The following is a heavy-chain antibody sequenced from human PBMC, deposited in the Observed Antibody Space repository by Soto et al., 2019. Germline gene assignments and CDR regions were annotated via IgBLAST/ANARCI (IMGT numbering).Heavy chain of an antibody. Sequence: QLQLQESGPGLVKPSETLSLTCTVSGGSISSSSYYWGWIRQPPGKGLEWIGSIYYSGSTYYNPSLKSRVTISVDTSKNQFSLKLSSVTAADTAVYYCASSYYDFWSGYQYNWFDPWGQGTLVTVSS. V-gene: IGHV4-39*01. CDR1: GGSISSSSYY. D-gene: IGHD3-3*01. CDR3: ASSYYDFWSGYQYNWFDP. CDR2: IYYSGST. J-gene: IGHJ5*02.